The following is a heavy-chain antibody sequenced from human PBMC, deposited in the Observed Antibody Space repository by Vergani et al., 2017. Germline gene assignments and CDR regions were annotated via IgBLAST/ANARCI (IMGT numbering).Heavy chain of an antibody. J-gene: IGHJ3*01. Sequence: QVQLQESGPGLVKPSQTLSLTCTVSGGSFSTGGQSWTWLRQSAGKGLEWIGRIYTSGANNDNPSLRSRAIMSVDAPKKQFSLKLTSVTAADTAVYYCARDGGACDKDALDVWGQGAKVTVTS. CDR3: ARDGGACDKDALDV. CDR2: IYTSGAN. CDR1: GGSFSTGGQS. V-gene: IGHV4-61*02. D-gene: IGHD2-8*02.